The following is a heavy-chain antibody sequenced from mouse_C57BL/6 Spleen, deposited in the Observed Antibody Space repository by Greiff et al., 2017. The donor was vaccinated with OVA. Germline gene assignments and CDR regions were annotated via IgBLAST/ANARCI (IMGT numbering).Heavy chain of an antibody. V-gene: IGHV1-64*01. D-gene: IGHD1-1*01. CDR2: IHPNSGST. CDR3: ARENYYEGFAY. J-gene: IGHJ3*01. Sequence: QVHVKQSGAELVKPGASVKLSCKASGYTFTSYWMHWVKQRPGQGLEWIGMIHPNSGSTNYNEKFKSKATLTVDKSSSTAYMQLSSLTSEDSAVYYCARENYYEGFAYWGQGTLVTVSA. CDR1: GYTFTSYW.